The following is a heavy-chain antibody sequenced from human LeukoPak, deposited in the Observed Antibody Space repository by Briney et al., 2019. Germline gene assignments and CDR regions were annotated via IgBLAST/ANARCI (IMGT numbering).Heavy chain of an antibody. V-gene: IGHV3-23*01. CDR3: GKTTVGYSSGRYPGWPVDY. Sequence: QPGGSLRLSCAASGFTFNSYAMYWVRQAPGKGLEWISGIFGSGGSPHYADSVKGRFTISRDNSQEIVYLQLDSLRVGDTALYYCGKTTVGYSSGRYPGWPVDYWGQGALVTVSS. CDR2: IFGSGGSP. CDR1: GFTFNSYA. J-gene: IGHJ4*02. D-gene: IGHD2-15*01.